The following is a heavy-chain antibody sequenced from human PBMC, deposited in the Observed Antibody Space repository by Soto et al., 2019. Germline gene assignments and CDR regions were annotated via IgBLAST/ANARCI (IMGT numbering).Heavy chain of an antibody. J-gene: IGHJ4*02. V-gene: IGHV1-69*13. CDR1: GGTFSSYA. D-gene: IGHD2-2*01. CDR3: ARGLILGYCSSTSCPSFDY. CDR2: IIPIFGTA. Sequence: SVKVSCKASGGTFSSYAISWVRQAPGQGLEWMGGIIPIFGTANYAQKFQGRVTITADESTSTAYMELSSLRSEDTAVYYCARGLILGYCSSTSCPSFDYWGQGTLVTVSS.